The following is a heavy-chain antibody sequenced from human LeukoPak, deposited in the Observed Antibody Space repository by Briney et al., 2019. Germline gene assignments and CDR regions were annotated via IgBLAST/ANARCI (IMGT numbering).Heavy chain of an antibody. CDR2: FYYSGST. CDR3: ARHGRYYDILTGFYYWFDP. CDR1: GGSISSSTYY. D-gene: IGHD3-9*01. Sequence: PSETLSLTCTVSGGSISSSTYYWGWIRQPPGKGLEWIGSFYYSGSTYYNPSLKSRITISVDASKNQFSLKLSSVTAADTAVYYCARHGRYYDILTGFYYWFDPWGQGTLVTVSS. V-gene: IGHV4-39*01. J-gene: IGHJ5*02.